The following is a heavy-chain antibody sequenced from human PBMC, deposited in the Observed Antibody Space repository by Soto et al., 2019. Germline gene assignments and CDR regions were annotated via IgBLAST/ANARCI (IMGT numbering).Heavy chain of an antibody. CDR2: IRSTSNAM. V-gene: IGHV3-48*02. Sequence: EVQLVESGGGLVQPGGSLRLSCVASGFTFSRCSMNWVRQAPGKGLEWVSNIRSTSNAMYYADSVKGRFTVSRDNGKKSRYLQMNSRRDEDPAVYYCATDMVGFDYWGQGTLVSVSS. CDR3: ATDMVGFDY. D-gene: IGHD2-15*01. CDR1: GFTFSRCS. J-gene: IGHJ4*02.